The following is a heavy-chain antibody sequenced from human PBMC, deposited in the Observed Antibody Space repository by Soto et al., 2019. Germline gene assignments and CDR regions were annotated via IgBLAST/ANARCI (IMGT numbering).Heavy chain of an antibody. CDR1: GFTFSRYA. D-gene: IGHD4-4*01. Sequence: QVQLVESGGGVVQPERSLRLSCAASGFTFSRYAMHWVRQAPGKGLEWVAVISYDGSSKYYADSVKGRFTISRDNSKNTLYLQMNSLRDEDTAVYYCARVVYSGNSDCNGMDVWGQGTTVTVSS. CDR2: ISYDGSSK. CDR3: ARVVYSGNSDCNGMDV. V-gene: IGHV3-30-3*01. J-gene: IGHJ6*02.